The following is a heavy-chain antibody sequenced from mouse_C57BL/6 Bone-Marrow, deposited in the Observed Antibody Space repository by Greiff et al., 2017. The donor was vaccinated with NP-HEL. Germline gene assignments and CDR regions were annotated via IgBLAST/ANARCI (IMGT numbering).Heavy chain of an antibody. Sequence: QVQLKQPGAELVRPGTSVKLSCKASGYTFTSYWMHWVKQRPGQGLEWIGVIDPSDSYTNYNQKFKGKATLTVDTSSSTAYMQLSSLTSEDSAVYYCARDPAYDSPPYWGQGTLVTVSA. CDR1: GYTFTSYW. D-gene: IGHD2-4*01. J-gene: IGHJ3*01. V-gene: IGHV1-59*01. CDR3: ARDPAYDSPPY. CDR2: IDPSDSYT.